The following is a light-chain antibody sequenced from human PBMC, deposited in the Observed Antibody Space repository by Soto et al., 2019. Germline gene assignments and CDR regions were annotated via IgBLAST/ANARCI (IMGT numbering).Light chain of an antibody. CDR3: TSYTSSRHVV. Sequence: QAVVTQPASVSGSPGQSITISCTGTSSDVGGYDYVSWYQQHPGKAPKLMIYDVSNRPSGVSNRFSGSKSGNTASLTISGLRAEDETVYYCTSYTSSRHVVFGGGTKVTVL. V-gene: IGLV2-14*01. CDR1: SSDVGGYDY. J-gene: IGLJ2*01. CDR2: DVS.